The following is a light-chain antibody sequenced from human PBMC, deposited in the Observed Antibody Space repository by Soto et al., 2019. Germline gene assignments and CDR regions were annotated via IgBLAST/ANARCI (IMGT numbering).Light chain of an antibody. CDR3: CSYAGSYTFVV. CDR1: SSDGGGYNS. CDR2: DVS. Sequence: QSALTQPRSVSGSPGQSVTISCTGTSSDGGGYNSVSWYQQHPGKAPKLIIYDVSKRPSGVPDRFSGSKSGNTASLTISGLQAEDEADYYCCSYAGSYTFVVFGGGTQLTVL. V-gene: IGLV2-11*01. J-gene: IGLJ2*01.